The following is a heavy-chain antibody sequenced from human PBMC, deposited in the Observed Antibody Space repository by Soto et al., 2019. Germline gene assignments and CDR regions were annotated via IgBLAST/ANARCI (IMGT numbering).Heavy chain of an antibody. CDR3: AKLPWGSGSPTLEDYPYFDY. V-gene: IGHV3-30*18. D-gene: IGHD3-10*01. CDR1: GFTFSSYG. J-gene: IGHJ4*02. Sequence: PRLSCAASGFTFSSYGMHWVRQAPGKGLEWVAVISYDGSNKYYADSVKGRFTISRDNSKNTLYLQMNSLRAEDTAVYYCAKLPWGSGSPTLEDYPYFDYWGQGTLVTVSS. CDR2: ISYDGSNK.